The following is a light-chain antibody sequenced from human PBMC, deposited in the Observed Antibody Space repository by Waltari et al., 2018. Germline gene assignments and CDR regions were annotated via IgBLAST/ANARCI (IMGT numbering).Light chain of an antibody. CDR2: LAS. Sequence: DFQMTQSPSSLSASVGDTVTITCRASQDISDDYLAWYQQKPGKSPELLIYLASTLHFGVPSRFRGSGSGKDFTLTITSLQPEDVATYYCQRYNSAPWTFGQGTKV. CDR3: QRYNSAPWT. J-gene: IGKJ1*01. CDR1: QDISDDY. V-gene: IGKV1-27*01.